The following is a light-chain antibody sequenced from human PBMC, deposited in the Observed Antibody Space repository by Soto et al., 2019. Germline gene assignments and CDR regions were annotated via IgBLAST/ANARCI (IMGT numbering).Light chain of an antibody. J-gene: IGLJ3*02. CDR1: ISDVGTYNL. V-gene: IGLV2-23*01. Sequence: QSALTQPASVSGSPGQSITISCTGTISDVGTYNLVSWYQRHPGKVPNLIIYEGNKRPSGVSNRFSGSRSGNTASLTISGLQAEDEADYYCSSYTDSSSLVFGGGTKLTVL. CDR3: SSYTDSSSLV. CDR2: EGN.